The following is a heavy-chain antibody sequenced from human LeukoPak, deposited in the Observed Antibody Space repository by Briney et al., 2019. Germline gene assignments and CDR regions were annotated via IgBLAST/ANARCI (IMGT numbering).Heavy chain of an antibody. J-gene: IGHJ4*02. Sequence: PGGSLRLSCSVSGSTFSNYWMTWVRQAPGRGLECLAFINEDGSEKHHVDSVKGRFTISRDNAKNLLFLEMNSLRDEDTAVYYCARDGSVTYHTAFDYWGQGTLVSVS. CDR1: GSTFSNYW. V-gene: IGHV3-7*01. CDR3: ARDGSVTYHTAFDY. CDR2: INEDGSEK. D-gene: IGHD2-21*02.